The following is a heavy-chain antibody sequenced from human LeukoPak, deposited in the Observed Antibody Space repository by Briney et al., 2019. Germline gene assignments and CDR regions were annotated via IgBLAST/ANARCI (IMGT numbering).Heavy chain of an antibody. CDR1: GGTFSSYA. CDR2: IIPILGIA. CDR3: ARDQSPDCGGDCYPGDYYYYGMDV. D-gene: IGHD2-21*02. V-gene: IGHV1-69*04. Sequence: SVKVSCKASGGTFSSYAISWVRQAPGQGLEWMGRIIPILGIANYAQKFQGRVTITADKSTSTAYMELSSLRSEDTAVYYCARDQSPDCGGDCYPGDYYYYGMDVWGQGTTVTVSS. J-gene: IGHJ6*02.